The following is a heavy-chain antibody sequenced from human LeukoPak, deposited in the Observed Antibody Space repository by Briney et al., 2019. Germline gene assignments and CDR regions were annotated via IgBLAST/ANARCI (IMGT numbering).Heavy chain of an antibody. J-gene: IGHJ4*02. V-gene: IGHV3-11*01. CDR2: ISSSGSTI. D-gene: IGHD3-22*01. Sequence: PGGSLRLSCAASGFTFSDYYMSWIRQAPGKGLEWVSYISSSGSTIYYADSVKGRFTISRDNAKNSLYLQMNSLRAEDTAVYFCARDTYYYDSGGYYYVKWIDYWGQGTLVTVSP. CDR1: GFTFSDYY. CDR3: ARDTYYYDSGGYYYVKWIDY.